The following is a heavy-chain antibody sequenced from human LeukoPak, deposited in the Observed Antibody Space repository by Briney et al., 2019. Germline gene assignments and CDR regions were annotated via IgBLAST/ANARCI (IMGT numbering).Heavy chain of an antibody. CDR2: INSDGSST. Sequence: QPGGSLRLSCAASGFTLSSYWMHWVRHAPGKGLVGVSRINSDGSSTSYADSVKGRFTISRDNSKNTLYLPMNSLRAEDTAVYYCARDLIVAVPAATAFDYWGQGTLVTVSS. J-gene: IGHJ4*02. CDR1: GFTLSSYW. D-gene: IGHD2-2*01. CDR3: ARDLIVAVPAATAFDY. V-gene: IGHV3-74*01.